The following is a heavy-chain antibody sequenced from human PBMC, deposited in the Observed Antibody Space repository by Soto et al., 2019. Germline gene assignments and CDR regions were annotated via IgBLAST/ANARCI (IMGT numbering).Heavy chain of an antibody. CDR1: GYTLTSYG. D-gene: IGHD5-12*01. Sequence: ASVKVSCKASGYTLTSYGISWVRQAPGQGLEWMGWINPNSGGTNYAQKFQGWVTMTRDTSISTAYMELSRLRSDDTAVYYCARLYSGYEKTGDAFDIWGQGTMVTVSS. CDR3: ARLYSGYEKTGDAFDI. CDR2: INPNSGGT. V-gene: IGHV1-2*04. J-gene: IGHJ3*02.